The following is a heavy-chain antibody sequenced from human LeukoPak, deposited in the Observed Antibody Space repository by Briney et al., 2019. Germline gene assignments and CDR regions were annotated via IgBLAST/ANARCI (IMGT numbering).Heavy chain of an antibody. CDR2: IYYSGST. V-gene: IGHV4-39*01. D-gene: IGHD5-12*01. CDR3: ARNSSGYAFDP. Sequence: SETLSLTCTVSGGSISSRTYYWAWIRQPPGKGLEWIGSIYYSGSTYYNPSLKSRVTISIDTSKNQFSLNPNSVTAADTAVYYCARNSSGYAFDPWGQGTLVTVSS. J-gene: IGHJ5*02. CDR1: GGSISSRTYY.